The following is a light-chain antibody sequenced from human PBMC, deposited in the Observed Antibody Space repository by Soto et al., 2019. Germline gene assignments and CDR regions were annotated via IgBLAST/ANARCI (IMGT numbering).Light chain of an antibody. CDR1: QDISNY. J-gene: IGKJ3*01. CDR3: QKYQSAPPFT. CDR2: AAS. V-gene: IGKV1-27*01. Sequence: DIQMTQSPSSLSASVGDRVTITCRASQDISNYLAWYQQKPGKVPSLLIYAASTLQSGVPSRFSGSGSGTEFTLTITSLQPEDVATYYCQKYQSAPPFTFGPGTKVDIQ.